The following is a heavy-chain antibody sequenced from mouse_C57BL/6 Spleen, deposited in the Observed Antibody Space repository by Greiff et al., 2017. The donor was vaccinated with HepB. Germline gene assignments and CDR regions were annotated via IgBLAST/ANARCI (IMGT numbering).Heavy chain of an antibody. Sequence: EVQGVESGGGLVQPKGSLKLSCAASGFSFNTYAMNWVRQAPGKGLEWVARIRSKSNNYATYYADSVKDRFTISRDDSESMLYLQMNNLKTEDTAMYYCVRPLRGYYAMDYWGQGTSVTVSS. J-gene: IGHJ4*01. CDR2: IRSKSNNYAT. V-gene: IGHV10-1*01. CDR1: GFSFNTYA. CDR3: VRPLRGYYAMDY.